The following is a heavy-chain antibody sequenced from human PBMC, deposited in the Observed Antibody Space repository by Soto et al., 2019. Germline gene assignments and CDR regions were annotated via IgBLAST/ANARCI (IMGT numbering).Heavy chain of an antibody. D-gene: IGHD3-3*01. Sequence: PGGSLRLSCAASGFTFSSYGMHWVRQAPGKGLEWVAVIWYDGSNKYYADSVKGRFTISRDNSKNTLYLQMNSLRAEDTAVYYCARGRRQEWTIFDYWGQGTLVTVSS. CDR2: IWYDGSNK. J-gene: IGHJ4*02. V-gene: IGHV3-33*01. CDR3: ARGRRQEWTIFDY. CDR1: GFTFSSYG.